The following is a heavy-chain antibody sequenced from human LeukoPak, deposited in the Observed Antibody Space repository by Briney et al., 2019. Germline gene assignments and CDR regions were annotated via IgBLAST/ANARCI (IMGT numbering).Heavy chain of an antibody. D-gene: IGHD6-6*01. Sequence: ASVKVSCTASGYTFTGYYMHWVRQAPGQGLEWMGWINPNSGGTNYAQKFQGRVTMTRDTSISTAYMELSRLRSDDTAVYYCARRYSSSYYYYYYMDVWGKGTTVTVSS. CDR1: GYTFTGYY. CDR2: INPNSGGT. J-gene: IGHJ6*03. CDR3: ARRYSSSYYYYYYMDV. V-gene: IGHV1-2*02.